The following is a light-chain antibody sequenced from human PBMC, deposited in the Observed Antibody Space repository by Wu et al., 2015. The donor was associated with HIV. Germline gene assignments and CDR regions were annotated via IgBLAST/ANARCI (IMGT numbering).Light chain of an antibody. CDR2: NAY. J-gene: IGKJ1*01. Sequence: EIVLTQSPATLSLSPGERATLSCRASQSVNNYLVWYQQIPGQAPKLLIYNAYSRAAGVPARFSGSGSGTDFTLTIRRLGPEDLAVYYCQFYSITFRTFGQGTKVEF. CDR3: QFYSITFRT. V-gene: IGKV3-11*01. CDR1: QSVNNY.